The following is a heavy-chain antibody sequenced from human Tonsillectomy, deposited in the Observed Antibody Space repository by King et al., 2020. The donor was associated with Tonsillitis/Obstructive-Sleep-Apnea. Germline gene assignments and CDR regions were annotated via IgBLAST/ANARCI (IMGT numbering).Heavy chain of an antibody. Sequence: VQLVESGGGVVQPGRSLRLSCAASGFTFSSYGMHWVRQAPGKGLEWVAVIWYDGSNKYYADSVKGRFNISRDNSKNTLYLQMNSLRAEDTAVYYCARDHQDYDFWSGYYNYYYYMDVWGKGTTVTVSS. D-gene: IGHD3-3*01. V-gene: IGHV3-33*01. CDR1: GFTFSSYG. CDR2: IWYDGSNK. CDR3: ARDHQDYDFWSGYYNYYYYMDV. J-gene: IGHJ6*03.